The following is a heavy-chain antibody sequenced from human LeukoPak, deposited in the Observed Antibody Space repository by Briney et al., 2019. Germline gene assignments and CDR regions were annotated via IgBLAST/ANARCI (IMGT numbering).Heavy chain of an antibody. J-gene: IGHJ6*02. CDR2: ISAYNGNT. D-gene: IGHD1-20*01. CDR3: ARANNWNHYYYYYGMDV. CDR1: GYTFTSHG. V-gene: IGHV1-18*01. Sequence: ASVTVSCTASGYTFTSHGISWVRQAPGQGLEWMGWISAYNGNTNYAQKLQGRVTMTTDTSTSTAYMELRSLRSDDTAVYYCARANNWNHYYYYYGMDVWGQGTTVTVSS.